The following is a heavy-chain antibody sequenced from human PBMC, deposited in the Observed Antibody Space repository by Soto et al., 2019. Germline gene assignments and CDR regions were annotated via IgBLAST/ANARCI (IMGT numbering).Heavy chain of an antibody. J-gene: IGHJ6*02. V-gene: IGHV3-23*01. CDR2: ISGSGGST. CDR1: GFTFSSYA. CDR3: AKDFLTTVLHYYYYGMDV. D-gene: IGHD4-17*01. Sequence: GGSLRLSXAASGFTFSSYAMSWVRQAPGKGLEWVSAISGSGGSTYYADSVKGRFTISRDNSKDTLYLQMNSLRAEDTAVYYCAKDFLTTVLHYYYYGMDVWGQGTTVTVSS.